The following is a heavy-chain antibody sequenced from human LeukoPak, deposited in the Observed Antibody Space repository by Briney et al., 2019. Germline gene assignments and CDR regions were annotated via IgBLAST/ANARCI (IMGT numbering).Heavy chain of an antibody. CDR1: GYTFTGYF. CDR2: INPGTGGT. V-gene: IGHV1-2*06. Sequence: GASVRVSCKASGYTFTGYFIQWMRQAPGQGLEWMGRINPGTGGTNYAQKFQGRVTMTRDTSISTVYLDLNSLTSDDTAVYYCARDKWDLLPVYWGQGTLVTVSS. CDR3: ARDKWDLLPVY. J-gene: IGHJ4*02. D-gene: IGHD1-26*01.